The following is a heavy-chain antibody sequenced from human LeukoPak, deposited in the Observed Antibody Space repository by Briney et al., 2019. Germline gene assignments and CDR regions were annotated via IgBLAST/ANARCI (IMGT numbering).Heavy chain of an antibody. CDR3: ARRLSGPGDDAFDI. D-gene: IGHD2-15*01. CDR1: GFTFSSYE. CDR2: ISSSGSTI. Sequence: PGGSLRLSCAASGFTFSSYEMNWVRQAPGKGLEWVSYISSSGSTIYYADSVKGRFTISRDNAKNSLYLQMNSLRAEDTAVYYCARRLSGPGDDAFDIWGQGTMVTVSS. J-gene: IGHJ3*02. V-gene: IGHV3-48*03.